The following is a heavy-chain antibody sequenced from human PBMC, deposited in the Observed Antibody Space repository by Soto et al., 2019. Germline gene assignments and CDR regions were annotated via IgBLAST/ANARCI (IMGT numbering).Heavy chain of an antibody. CDR3: ARGAHTYGYVFDY. CDR2: VNAGNGYT. CDR1: GYTFTSNA. J-gene: IGHJ4*02. V-gene: IGHV1-3*01. D-gene: IGHD5-18*01. Sequence: QVHLVQSGAEVKKPGASVKVSCRSSGYTFTSNAIHWVRQAPGQSLEWMGWVNAGNGYTKYSQNFQGRVTITSDTSASTAYMELNSLRSEDTAVYYCARGAHTYGYVFDYWGQGTLVTVSS.